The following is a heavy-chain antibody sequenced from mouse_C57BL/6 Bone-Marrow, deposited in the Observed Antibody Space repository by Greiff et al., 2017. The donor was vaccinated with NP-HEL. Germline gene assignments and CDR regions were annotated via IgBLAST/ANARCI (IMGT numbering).Heavy chain of an antibody. CDR1: GFTFSSYA. CDR3: ARDRGLPHYYAMDY. D-gene: IGHD2-2*01. CDR2: ISDGGSYT. J-gene: IGHJ4*01. Sequence: EVQVVESGGGLVKPGGSLKLSCAASGFTFSSYAMSWVRQTPEKRLEWVATISDGGSYTYYPDNVKGRFTISRDNAKNNLYLQMSHLKSEDTAMYYCARDRGLPHYYAMDYWGQGTSVTVSS. V-gene: IGHV5-4*01.